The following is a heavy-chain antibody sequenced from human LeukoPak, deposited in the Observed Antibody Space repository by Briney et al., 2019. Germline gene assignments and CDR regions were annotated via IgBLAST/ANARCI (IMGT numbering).Heavy chain of an antibody. CDR2: IYSGGST. Sequence: PGGSLRLSCAASGFTVRSNYMSWVRQAPGKGLEWVSVIYSGGSTYYADSVKGRFTISRDNSKNTLYLQMNSLRAEDTAVYYCARDLEYCSSTSCKEGYYYGMDVWGQGTTVTVSS. V-gene: IGHV3-53*01. CDR1: GFTVRSNY. D-gene: IGHD2-2*01. J-gene: IGHJ6*02. CDR3: ARDLEYCSSTSCKEGYYYGMDV.